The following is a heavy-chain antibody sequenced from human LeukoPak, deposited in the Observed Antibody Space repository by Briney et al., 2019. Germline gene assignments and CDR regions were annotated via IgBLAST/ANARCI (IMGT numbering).Heavy chain of an antibody. CDR2: LSYGGGSK. V-gene: IGHV3-11*04. CDR3: VRGGQCSGGSCYADYFYYYMDV. D-gene: IGHD2-15*01. J-gene: IGHJ6*03. CDR1: GFSFSDYY. Sequence: GGSLSLSCAASGFSFSDYYMNWLRQAPGKGLEWVSYLSYGGGSKHYADSVKGRFTISRDNAKNSVILQMNSLRDEDTAVYYCVRGGQCSGGSCYADYFYYYMDVWGKGTMVTVSS.